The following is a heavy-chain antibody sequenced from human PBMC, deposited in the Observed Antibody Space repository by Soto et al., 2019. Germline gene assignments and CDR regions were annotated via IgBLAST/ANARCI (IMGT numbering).Heavy chain of an antibody. V-gene: IGHV1-69*01. CDR2: IIPMFGTT. Sequence: QVQLVQSGAEVKKPGSSVKVSCKASGGTFSSYGISWVRQAPGQGLEWMGGIIPMFGTTKYAQKFQGRLTITADESTSRAYMELSSLRSGDTAVYYCGRGVVVVAASQLGWFDPWGQGTLVTVSS. D-gene: IGHD2-15*01. CDR1: GGTFSSYG. J-gene: IGHJ5*02. CDR3: GRGVVVVAASQLGWFDP.